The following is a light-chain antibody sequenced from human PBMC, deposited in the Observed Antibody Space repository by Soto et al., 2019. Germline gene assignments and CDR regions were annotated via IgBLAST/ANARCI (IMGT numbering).Light chain of an antibody. V-gene: IGKV3-15*01. CDR1: QSVSNN. CDR2: GAS. J-gene: IGKJ1*01. CDR3: QQYNDWWT. Sequence: EKVMTQSPATLSVSPGESATLYFRASQSVSNNLTWYQQKPGQPPRLLIYGASTRATGVPGRFSGSGSGTEFTLTISSLQSEDFAVYYCQQYNDWWTFGQGTKVDIK.